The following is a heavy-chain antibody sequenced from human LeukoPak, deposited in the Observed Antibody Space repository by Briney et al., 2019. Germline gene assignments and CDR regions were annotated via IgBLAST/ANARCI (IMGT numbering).Heavy chain of an antibody. CDR1: GFTFSSTS. J-gene: IGHJ4*02. V-gene: IGHV3-23*01. D-gene: IGHD3-3*01. CDR3: AKVSKRITIFGVVIIGGCYFDY. Sequence: GGSLRLSCAASGFTFSSTSMSWVRQAPGKGLEWAAVTVGGGDGTYYADSVKGRFTISRDNSNNTLYLQMNSLRAEDTAVYYCAKVSKRITIFGVVIIGGCYFDYWGQGTLVTVSS. CDR2: TVGGGDGT.